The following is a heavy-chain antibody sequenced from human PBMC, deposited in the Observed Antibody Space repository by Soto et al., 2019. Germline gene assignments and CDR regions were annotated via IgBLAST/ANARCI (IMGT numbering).Heavy chain of an antibody. Sequence: GGSLRLSCAASGFTFSNAWMNWVRQAPGKGLEWVGRIKSKTDGGTTDYAAPVKGRFTISRDDSKNTLYLQMNSLKTEDTAVYYCTTASIAVAGPFDYWGQGTLVTVSS. J-gene: IGHJ4*02. V-gene: IGHV3-15*07. CDR1: GFTFSNAW. D-gene: IGHD6-19*01. CDR3: TTASIAVAGPFDY. CDR2: IKSKTDGGTT.